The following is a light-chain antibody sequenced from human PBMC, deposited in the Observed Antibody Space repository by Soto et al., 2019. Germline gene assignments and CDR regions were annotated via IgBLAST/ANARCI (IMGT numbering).Light chain of an antibody. J-gene: IGKJ3*01. CDR1: QTITSNF. V-gene: IGKV3-20*01. CDR2: GAS. Sequence: EIVLTQSPGTLSLSPGERATLSCRASQTITSNFLAWYQQKPGQAPRLLMYGASSRATGIPDRFSGGGSETEFTLTISRLEPEDCAVYYCQQYGSSPPFTFGPGTKVDIK. CDR3: QQYGSSPPFT.